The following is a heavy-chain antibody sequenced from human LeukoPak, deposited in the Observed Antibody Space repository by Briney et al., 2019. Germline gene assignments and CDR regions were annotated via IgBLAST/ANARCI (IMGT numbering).Heavy chain of an antibody. CDR1: GGSISSYY. D-gene: IGHD2-8*02. Sequence: SETLSLTYTVSGGSISSYYWSWIRQPAGKGLEWIGRIYTSASTNYNPSLKSRVTLSVDASKNQFSLKLTSVTAADTAVYYCARGRYCTATTCSGGDAFDIWGQGTVVTVSS. J-gene: IGHJ3*02. CDR3: ARGRYCTATTCSGGDAFDI. CDR2: IYTSAST. V-gene: IGHV4-4*07.